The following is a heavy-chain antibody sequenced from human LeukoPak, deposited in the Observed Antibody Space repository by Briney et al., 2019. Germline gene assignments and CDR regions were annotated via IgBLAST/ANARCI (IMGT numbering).Heavy chain of an antibody. V-gene: IGHV4-34*01. CDR3: ARFRGIAAAGTEFDY. Sequence: SETLSLTCGVYGDSISGYHWTWIRQPPGKGLEWIGEINHIGSTKYNPSLKSRVTISVDTSKNQFSLNLNSVTAADTAVYYCARFRGIAAAGTEFDYWGQGTLVTVSS. D-gene: IGHD6-13*01. J-gene: IGHJ4*02. CDR1: GDSISGYH. CDR2: INHIGST.